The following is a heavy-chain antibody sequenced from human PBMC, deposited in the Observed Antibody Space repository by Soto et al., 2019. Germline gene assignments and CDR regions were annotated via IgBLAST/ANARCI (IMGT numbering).Heavy chain of an antibody. CDR2: IYYSGST. D-gene: IGHD4-17*01. V-gene: IGHV4-59*01. J-gene: IGHJ5*02. CDR3: ARDVYGDGRFDP. CDR1: GGSISSYY. Sequence: SETLSLTCTVSGGSISSYYWSWIRQPPGKGLEWIGYIYYSGSTNYNPSLKSRVTISVDTSKNQFSLKLSSVTAADTAVYYCARDVYGDGRFDPWGQGTLVTVSS.